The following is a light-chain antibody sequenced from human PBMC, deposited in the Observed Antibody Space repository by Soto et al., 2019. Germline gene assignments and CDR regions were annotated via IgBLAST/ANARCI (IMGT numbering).Light chain of an antibody. J-gene: IGLJ2*01. V-gene: IGLV1-51*01. CDR2: DNN. CDR3: GTWDSSLSAVV. CDR1: SSNIGNNY. Sequence: QSVLTQPPSVSAAPGQKVTISCSGSSSNIGNNYVSWYQQLPGTAPKLLIYDNNKRPSGITDRFSGSKSGTSATLAITGLQTGDEADYYCGTWDSSLSAVVFGGGTKLTVL.